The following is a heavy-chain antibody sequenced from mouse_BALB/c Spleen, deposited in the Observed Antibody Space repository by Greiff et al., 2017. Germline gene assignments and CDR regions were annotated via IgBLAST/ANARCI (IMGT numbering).Heavy chain of an antibody. CDR3: ARYDYDGGYYAMDY. D-gene: IGHD2-4*01. J-gene: IGHJ4*01. CDR2: ISSGGSYT. V-gene: IGHV5-9-4*01. Sequence: EVQGVESGGGLVKPGGSLKLSCAASGFTFSSYAMSWVRQSPEKRLEWVAEISSGGSYTYYPDTVTGRFTISRDNAKNTLYLEMSSLRSEDTAMYYCARYDYDGGYYAMDYWGQGTSVTVSS. CDR1: GFTFSSYA.